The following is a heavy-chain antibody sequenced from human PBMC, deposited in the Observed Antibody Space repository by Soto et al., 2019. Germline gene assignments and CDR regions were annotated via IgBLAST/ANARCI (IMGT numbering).Heavy chain of an antibody. CDR1: GGSISSGGYY. D-gene: IGHD3-22*01. J-gene: IGHJ4*02. CDR3: ARTYYYDSSGYYDLWYFDY. CDR2: IYYSGST. Sequence: TLSLTCTVSGGSISSGGYYWSWIRQHPGKGLEWIGYIYYSGSTYYNPSLKSRVTISVDTSKNQFSLKLSSVTAADTAVYYCARTYYYDSSGYYDLWYFDYWGQGTLVTVSS. V-gene: IGHV4-31*03.